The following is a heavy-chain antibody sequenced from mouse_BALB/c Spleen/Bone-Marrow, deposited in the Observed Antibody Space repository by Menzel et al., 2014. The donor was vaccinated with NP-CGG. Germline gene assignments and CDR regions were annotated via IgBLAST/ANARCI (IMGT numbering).Heavy chain of an antibody. CDR2: ILPGSGST. V-gene: IGHV1-9*01. D-gene: IGHD2-4*01. Sequence: VQLQESGAELMKPGASVKISCKATGYTFSSYWIEWVKQRPGHGLEWIGEILPGSGSTSYNEKFKGKATFTADTSSNTAYMQLSSLTSEDSAVYYCARRGLRRGYYFDYWGQGTTLTVSS. J-gene: IGHJ2*01. CDR1: GYTFSSYW. CDR3: ARRGLRRGYYFDY.